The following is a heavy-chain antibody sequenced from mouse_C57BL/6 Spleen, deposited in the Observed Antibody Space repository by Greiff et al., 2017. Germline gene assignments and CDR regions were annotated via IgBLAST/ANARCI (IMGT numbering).Heavy chain of an antibody. J-gene: IGHJ3*01. CDR1: GYTFTSYW. D-gene: IGHD1-1*01. CDR3: TRSYYYGSSPAWFAY. V-gene: IGHV1-5*01. CDR2: IYPGNSDT. Sequence: EVKLEESGTVLARPGASVKMSCKTSGYTFTSYWMHWVKQRPGQGLEWIGAIYPGNSDTSYNQKFKGKAKLTAVTSASTAYMELSSLTNEDSAVYYCTRSYYYGSSPAWFAYWGQGTLVTVSA.